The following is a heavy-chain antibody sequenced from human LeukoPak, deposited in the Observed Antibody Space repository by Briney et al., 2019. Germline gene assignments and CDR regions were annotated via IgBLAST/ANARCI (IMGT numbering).Heavy chain of an antibody. J-gene: IGHJ4*02. Sequence: ASVKVSCKVSGYTLTELSMHWVRQAPGKGLEWMGGFDPEDGETIYAQKFQGRVTMTEDTSTDTAYMELSSLRSEDTAVYYCATNSPSYCSSTGCYDPYFDYWGQGTLVTVSS. CDR3: ATNSPSYCSSTGCYDPYFDY. D-gene: IGHD2-2*01. CDR2: FDPEDGET. CDR1: GYTLTELS. V-gene: IGHV1-24*01.